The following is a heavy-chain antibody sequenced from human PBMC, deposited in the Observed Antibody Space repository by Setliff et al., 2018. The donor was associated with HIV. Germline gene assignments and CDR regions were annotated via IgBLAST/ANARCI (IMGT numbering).Heavy chain of an antibody. CDR3: ARRNSGWYDAFDI. V-gene: IGHV4-38-2*01. Sequence: PSETLSLTCAVSGYSISSGYYWGWIRQPPGKGLEWVGSIYHSGTTYYNPSLKSRVTISVDTSKNQISLKVNSVTAADTAVYHCARRNSGWYDAFDIWGQGTMVTVSS. CDR2: IYHSGTT. D-gene: IGHD6-19*01. CDR1: GYSISSGYY. J-gene: IGHJ3*02.